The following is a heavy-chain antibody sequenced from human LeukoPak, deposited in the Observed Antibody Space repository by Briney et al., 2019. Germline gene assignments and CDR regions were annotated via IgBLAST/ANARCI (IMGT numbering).Heavy chain of an antibody. CDR1: GFTFSSYG. V-gene: IGHV3-30*03. CDR2: VSYDGSDK. Sequence: GGSLRLSCEASGFTFSSYGIHWVRQAPDKGLEWVAVVSYDGSDKYYADSVKGRFTISRDNAKKTLYLQMNSLTDEDTAIYYCARSPLAMGWFDPWGQGTLVTVSS. J-gene: IGHJ5*02. CDR3: ARSPLAMGWFDP. D-gene: IGHD2-2*01.